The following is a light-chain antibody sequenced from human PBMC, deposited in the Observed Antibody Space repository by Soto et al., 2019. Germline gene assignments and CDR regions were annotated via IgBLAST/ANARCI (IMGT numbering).Light chain of an antibody. CDR2: DVS. J-gene: IGLJ3*02. CDR1: SSDVGGYNY. CDR3: SSYTSSSTV. V-gene: IGLV2-14*01. Sequence: QSALAQPASVSGSPGQSITISCTGTSSDVGGYNYVSWYQQHPGKAPKLMIYDVSNRPSGVSNRFSGSKSGNTASLTISGLQAYDEADYSCSSYTSSSTVFGGGTNVTVL.